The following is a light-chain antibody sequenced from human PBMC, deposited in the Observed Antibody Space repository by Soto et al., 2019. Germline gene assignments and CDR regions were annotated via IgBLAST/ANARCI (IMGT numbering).Light chain of an antibody. J-gene: IGLJ1*01. CDR1: SSDVGGYNY. CDR3: CSYAGSYTSYV. V-gene: IGLV2-11*01. CDR2: DVS. Sequence: QSALTQPRSVSGSPGQSVTISCTGTSSDVGGYNYVYWYQQHPGKAPKLMIYDVSKRPSGVPDRFSGSKSGNTSSLTISGLQAEDEADYYCCSYAGSYTSYVFGTGTQLTVL.